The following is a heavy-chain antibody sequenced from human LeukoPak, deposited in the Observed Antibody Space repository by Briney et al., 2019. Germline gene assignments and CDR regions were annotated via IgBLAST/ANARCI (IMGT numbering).Heavy chain of an antibody. Sequence: PGGSLRLSCAASGFTFSQYWMSWVRQAPGKGLEWVANIKHDGSEKQDGSEKNYVDSVKGRFTISRDNAKNSLYLQMNSLRAEDTAVYYCARSGRVVDSFYFYMDVWGKGTTVTVSS. V-gene: IGHV3-7*01. CDR1: GFTFSQYW. J-gene: IGHJ6*03. CDR2: IKHDGSEKQDGSEK. D-gene: IGHD2-15*01. CDR3: ARSGRVVDSFYFYMDV.